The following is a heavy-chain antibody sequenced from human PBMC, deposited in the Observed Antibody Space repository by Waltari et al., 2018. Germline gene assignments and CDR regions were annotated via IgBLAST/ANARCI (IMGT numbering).Heavy chain of an antibody. J-gene: IGHJ6*02. V-gene: IGHV3-21*01. CDR3: ARTYCDTDCYTLDGMDV. CDR2: ISSRSSYR. CDR1: GFNFNDYA. Sequence: EVQLVESGGGLVKPGGSLRLSCVVSGFNFNDYAMHWVRQAPGKGRGWVSSISSRSSYRYDADSVKGRVTISRDNAKNSLYLQMNSLRAEDTAVYFCARTYCDTDCYTLDGMDVWGQGTTVTVSS. D-gene: IGHD3-16*02.